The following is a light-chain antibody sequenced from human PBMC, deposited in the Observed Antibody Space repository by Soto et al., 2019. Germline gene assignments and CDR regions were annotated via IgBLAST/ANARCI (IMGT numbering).Light chain of an antibody. V-gene: IGKV3-20*01. CDR3: QQYGSSLYT. CDR1: QRVSSNY. J-gene: IGKJ2*01. Sequence: EIVLTQSPGTLSLSPGDRATLSCRASQRVSSNYLAWYQQRPGQAPRLLIYGASSRATGIPDRFSGSGSGTDFTLTINRLEPEDFAVYYCQQYGSSLYTFGHGTKVEIK. CDR2: GAS.